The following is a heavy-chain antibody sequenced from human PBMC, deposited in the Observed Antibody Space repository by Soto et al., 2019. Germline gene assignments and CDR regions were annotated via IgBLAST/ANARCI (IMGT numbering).Heavy chain of an antibody. D-gene: IGHD2-2*03. CDR2: ISYDGSNK. J-gene: IGHJ3*02. V-gene: IGHV3-30*18. CDR3: AKGGDCSSTSCYAEDAFDI. CDR1: GFTFSSYG. Sequence: QVQLVESGGGVVQPGRSLRLSCAASGFTFSSYGMHWVRQAPGKGLEWVAGISYDGSNKYYADSVKGRFTISRDNSKNTLYLQMNSLRAEDTAVYYCAKGGDCSSTSCYAEDAFDIWGQGRMVTVSS.